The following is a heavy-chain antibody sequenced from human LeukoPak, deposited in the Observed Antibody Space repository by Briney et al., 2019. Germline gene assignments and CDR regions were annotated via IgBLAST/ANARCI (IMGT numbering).Heavy chain of an antibody. D-gene: IGHD5-18*01. V-gene: IGHV4-34*01. Sequence: SETLSLTCAVYGGSFSGYYWSWIRQPPGKGLEWIGEINHSGSTNYNPSLMSRVTISVDTSKNQFSLKLSSVTAADTAVYYCARRIQLWYRNYYFDYWGQGTLVTVSS. CDR1: GGSFSGYY. CDR3: ARRIQLWYRNYYFDY. J-gene: IGHJ4*02. CDR2: INHSGST.